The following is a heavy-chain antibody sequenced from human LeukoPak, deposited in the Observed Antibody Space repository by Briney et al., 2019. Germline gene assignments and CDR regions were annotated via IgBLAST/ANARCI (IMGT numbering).Heavy chain of an antibody. CDR2: IYYSGST. D-gene: IGHD3-10*01. Sequence: SETLSLTCTVSGGSISSYYWSWIRQPPGKGLEWIGYIYYSGSTNYNPSLKSRVTISVDTSKNQFSLKLSSVTAADTAVYYCAGSMVRGVMPERYYYYGMDVWGQGTTVTVSS. J-gene: IGHJ6*02. V-gene: IGHV4-59*01. CDR3: AGSMVRGVMPERYYYYGMDV. CDR1: GGSISSYY.